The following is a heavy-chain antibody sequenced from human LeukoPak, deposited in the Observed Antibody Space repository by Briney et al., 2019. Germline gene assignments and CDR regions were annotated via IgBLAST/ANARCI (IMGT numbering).Heavy chain of an antibody. CDR2: IYRDDST. CDR3: ARELREHGVFDI. CDR1: GLSFSTYG. V-gene: IGHV3-53*01. D-gene: IGHD1/OR15-1a*01. Sequence: GGTLRLSCAASGLSFSTYGMSWVRQAPGKGLEWVSEIYRDDSTYYAASVKGRFSIFRDNSKNTVYLQMNSLSADDTAVYYCARELREHGVFDIWGQGTMVTVSS. J-gene: IGHJ3*02.